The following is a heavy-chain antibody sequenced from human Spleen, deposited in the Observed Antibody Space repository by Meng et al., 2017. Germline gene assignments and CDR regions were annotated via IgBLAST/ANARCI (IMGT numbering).Heavy chain of an antibody. CDR2: IYSGGNT. CDR1: GFSVSHNY. Sequence: GESLKIFCAASGFSVSHNYMSWVRQAPGKGLEWVSVIYSGGNTYYADSVKGRFTISRDNSKNTLYLQMNSLRAEDTAVYYCARDFLDYYGMDVWGQGTTVTVSS. D-gene: IGHD2/OR15-2a*01. CDR3: ARDFLDYYGMDV. J-gene: IGHJ6*02. V-gene: IGHV3-66*02.